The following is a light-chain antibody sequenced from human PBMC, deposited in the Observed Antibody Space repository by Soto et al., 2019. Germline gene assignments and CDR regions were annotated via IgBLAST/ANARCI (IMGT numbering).Light chain of an antibody. J-gene: IGKJ4*01. V-gene: IGKV3-15*01. CDR2: DAS. CDR3: QQYNLWPLT. Sequence: EIVLTQSPGTLSLSPGERATLSCRASQSVDSSYLAWYHQRPGQSPRLLIYDASTRATGIPGRFSGSGSGTEFTLTISSLLSEDFALYYCQQYNLWPLTFGGGTKVDIK. CDR1: QSVDSSY.